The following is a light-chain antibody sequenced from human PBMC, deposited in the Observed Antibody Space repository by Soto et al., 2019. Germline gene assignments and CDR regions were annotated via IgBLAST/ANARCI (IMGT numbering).Light chain of an antibody. CDR3: QHYGSSRT. V-gene: IGKV3-20*01. CDR1: QSVSNTY. Sequence: EIVLTQSPGTLSLSPVERATLSCRASQSVSNTYLAWYQQKPGQAPRLLIYGASSRATGIPDRFSGSGSGTDFTLTISRLEPEDFAVYYCQHYGSSRTFGQGTKVDIK. CDR2: GAS. J-gene: IGKJ1*01.